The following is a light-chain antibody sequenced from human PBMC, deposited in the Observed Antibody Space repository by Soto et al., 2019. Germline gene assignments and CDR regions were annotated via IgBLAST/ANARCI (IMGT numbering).Light chain of an antibody. J-gene: IGLJ3*02. CDR1: SSNLGAGYD. CDR3: QAYEYSLTASV. CDR2: GNR. V-gene: IGLV1-40*01. Sequence: QSVLTHPPSVSGAPGQGVTISCTGNSSNLGAGYDVHWYQQLPGAAPKLVIFGNRNRPSGVPERFSGSKSGTSASLAITGLKAEDEADYYCQAYEYSLTASVFVVGTKLTVL.